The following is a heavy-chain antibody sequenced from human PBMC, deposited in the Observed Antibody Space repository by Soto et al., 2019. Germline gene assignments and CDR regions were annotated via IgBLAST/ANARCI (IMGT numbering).Heavy chain of an antibody. D-gene: IGHD2-2*01. Sequence: SRVRWAPGKGMERVSALSGGGCSTYFADSVKGRFTISRDNSKNTLYLQMNRLRAEDTAVYYCAKVSGDQLLSTFDYWGQGTLVTVSS. CDR3: AKVSGDQLLSTFDY. J-gene: IGHJ4*02. V-gene: IGHV3-23*01. CDR2: LSGGGCST.